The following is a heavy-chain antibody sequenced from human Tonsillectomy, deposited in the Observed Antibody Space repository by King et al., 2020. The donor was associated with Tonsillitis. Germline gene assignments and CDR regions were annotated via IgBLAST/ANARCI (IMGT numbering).Heavy chain of an antibody. J-gene: IGHJ2*01. CDR1: GFTFSSYG. Sequence: VQLVESXGGVVQPGRSLRLSCAASGFTFSSYGMHWVRQAPGKGLEWVAVISYDGSNKYYADSVKGRFTISRDNSKNTLYLQMNSLRAEDTAVYYCAKDXXLSXXXXXXXATXXXWYXXLWGRXTLVTV. D-gene: IGHD5-12*01. CDR3: AKDXXLSXXXXXXXATXXXWYXXL. V-gene: IGHV3-30*18. CDR2: ISYDGSNK.